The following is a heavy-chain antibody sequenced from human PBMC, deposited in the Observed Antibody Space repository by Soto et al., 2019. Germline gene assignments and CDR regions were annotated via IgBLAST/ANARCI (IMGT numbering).Heavy chain of an antibody. CDR3: ARSAAAGKGLFAP. CDR1: GGSISSSSYY. CDR2: IYYSGST. J-gene: IGHJ5*02. Sequence: LSLTCTVSGGSISSSSYYWGWIRQPPGKGLEWIGSIYYSGSTYYNPSLKSRVTISVDTSKNQFSLKLSSVTAADTAVYYCARSAAAGKGLFAPWGQGTLVTSPQ. D-gene: IGHD6-13*01. V-gene: IGHV4-39*01.